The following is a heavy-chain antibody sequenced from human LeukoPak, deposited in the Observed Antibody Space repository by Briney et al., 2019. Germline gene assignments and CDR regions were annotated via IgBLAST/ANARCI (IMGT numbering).Heavy chain of an antibody. CDR2: ISWNSGSI. CDR1: GFTFDDYA. CDR3: AKDRHYDSSGPIDY. J-gene: IGHJ4*02. V-gene: IGHV3-9*01. D-gene: IGHD3-22*01. Sequence: GGSLRLSCAASGFTFDDYAMHWVRQAPGKGLEWVSGISWNSGSIGYADSVKGRFTISRDSAKNSLYLQMNSLRAEDTALYYCAKDRHYDSSGPIDYWGQGTLVTVSS.